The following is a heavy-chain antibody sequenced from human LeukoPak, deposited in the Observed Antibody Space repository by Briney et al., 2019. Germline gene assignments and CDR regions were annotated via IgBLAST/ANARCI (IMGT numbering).Heavy chain of an antibody. D-gene: IGHD4-11*01. Sequence: GGSLRLSCVASGFIFDDYGMNWVRQAPGKGLEWVSGINWNGGGTGYVDSVTDRFTISRDNAKNSLYLQMNSLRAEDTALYYCARGSIATTRFDYWGQGTLVTVSS. J-gene: IGHJ4*02. CDR2: INWNGGGT. V-gene: IGHV3-20*04. CDR1: GFIFDDYG. CDR3: ARGSIATTRFDY.